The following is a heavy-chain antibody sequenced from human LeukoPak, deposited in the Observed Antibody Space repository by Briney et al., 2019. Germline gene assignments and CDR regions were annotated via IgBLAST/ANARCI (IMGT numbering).Heavy chain of an antibody. CDR2: VDYTGIT. D-gene: IGHD6-6*01. CDR1: GVSFNGYY. Sequence: SETLSLTCAVYGVSFNGYYWSWIRQPPGKGLEWIGSVDYTGITSHSPSLKSRVTISVDTSKNQFSLKVSSVSAADTGVYYCARGGAARLHFQNWGQGTLVTVSS. V-gene: IGHV4-34*01. CDR3: ARGGAARLHFQN. J-gene: IGHJ1*01.